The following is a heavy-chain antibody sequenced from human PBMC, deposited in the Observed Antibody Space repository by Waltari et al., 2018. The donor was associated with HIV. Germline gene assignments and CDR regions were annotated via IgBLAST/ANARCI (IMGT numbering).Heavy chain of an antibody. CDR3: ARDSAPGLAVDDDDGEFFYYGLDV. CDR2: VNHVGRT. CDR1: CGSFFRHY. Sequence: VLLKQCGTGLLRPSEPLPLTCPVYCGSFFRHYFVWVRQSPGRGLEWSGEVNHVGRTNYSPSLKGRVTVSVDTSKNQFSLTMRSVTAADTAVYYCARDSAPGLAVDDDDGEFFYYGLDVWGQGTTVTVSS. J-gene: IGHJ6*01. D-gene: IGHD6-19*01. V-gene: IGHV4-34*01.